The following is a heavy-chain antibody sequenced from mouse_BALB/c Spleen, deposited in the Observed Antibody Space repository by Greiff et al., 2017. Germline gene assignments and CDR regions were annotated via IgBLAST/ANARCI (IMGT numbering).Heavy chain of an antibody. D-gene: IGHD2-1*01. CDR2: ISSGSSTI. V-gene: IGHV5-17*02. Sequence: EVKLVESGGGLVQPGGSRKLSCAASGFTFSSFGMHWVRQAPEKGLEWVAYISSGSSTIYYADTVKGRFTISRDNPKNTLFLQMTSLRSEDTAMYYCARSRRGNYGAMDYWGQGTSVTVSS. J-gene: IGHJ4*01. CDR3: ARSRRGNYGAMDY. CDR1: GFTFSSFG.